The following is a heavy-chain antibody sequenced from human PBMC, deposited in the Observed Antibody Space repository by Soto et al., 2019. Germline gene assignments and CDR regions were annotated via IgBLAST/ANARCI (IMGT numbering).Heavy chain of an antibody. J-gene: IGHJ6*02. V-gene: IGHV4-59*01. CDR3: ARGNFDWLSYGMDV. CDR1: GGSISIYY. D-gene: IGHD3-9*01. CDR2: IYYSGST. Sequence: SETLSLTCTVSGGSISIYYWSWIRHPPGKGLEWIGYIYYSGSTNYNPSLKSRVTISVDTSKNQFSLKLSSVTAADTAVYYCARGNFDWLSYGMDVWGQGTTVTVSS.